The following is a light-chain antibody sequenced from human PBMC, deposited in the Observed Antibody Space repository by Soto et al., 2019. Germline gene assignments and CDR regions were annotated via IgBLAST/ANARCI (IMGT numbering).Light chain of an antibody. CDR3: SSYRSSSTYVV. J-gene: IGLJ2*01. V-gene: IGLV2-14*01. CDR1: SSDVGGYNY. CDR2: DVS. Sequence: QSALTQPASVSGSPGQSITISCTGTSSDVGGYNYVSWYQQHPGKAPKLMIYDVSNRPSGVSNRFSGSKSGSTASLTISGLQAEDVADYYCSSYRSSSTYVVFGGGTKLTVL.